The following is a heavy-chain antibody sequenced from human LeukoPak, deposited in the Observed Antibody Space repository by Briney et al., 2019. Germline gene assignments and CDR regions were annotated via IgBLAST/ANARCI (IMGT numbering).Heavy chain of an antibody. CDR2: IYPGDSDT. V-gene: IGHV5-51*03. D-gene: IGHD2-2*01. Sequence: GESLKISCKGSGYSFTNYWIGWVRQMPGKGLEWMGIIYPGDSDTRYSPSFQGQVTISADKSISTAYLQWRSLKASETAMYFCARGPYCSTTSCYSPYYYYYMDVWGKGTTVAVSS. CDR1: GYSFTNYW. J-gene: IGHJ6*03. CDR3: ARGPYCSTTSCYSPYYYYYMDV.